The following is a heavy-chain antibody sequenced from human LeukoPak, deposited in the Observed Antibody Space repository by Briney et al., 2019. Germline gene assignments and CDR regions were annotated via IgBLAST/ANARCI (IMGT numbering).Heavy chain of an antibody. V-gene: IGHV4-59*08. J-gene: IGHJ6*02. CDR1: VGSISSYY. Sequence: SETLSLTCTVSVGSISSYYWSWIRQPPGKGLEWIGYIYYSGSTNYNPSLKSRVTISVDTSKNQFSLKLSSVTAADTAVYYCARLRSIAARDYYYGMDVWGQGTTVTVSS. CDR2: IYYSGST. CDR3: ARLRSIAARDYYYGMDV. D-gene: IGHD6-6*01.